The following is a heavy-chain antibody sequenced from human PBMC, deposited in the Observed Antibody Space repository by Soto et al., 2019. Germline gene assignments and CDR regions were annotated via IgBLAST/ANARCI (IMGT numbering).Heavy chain of an antibody. V-gene: IGHV4-30-4*01. J-gene: IGHJ5*02. CDR1: GGSISSGDYY. CDR2: IYYSGST. CDR3: ARVLRVTAPYSHWFDP. D-gene: IGHD2-21*02. Sequence: PSETLSLTCTVSGGSISSGDYYWSWIRQPPGKGLEWIGYIYYSGSTYYNPSLKSRVTISVDTSKNQFSLKLSSVTAADTAVYYCARVLRVTAPYSHWFDPWGQGTLVPVCS.